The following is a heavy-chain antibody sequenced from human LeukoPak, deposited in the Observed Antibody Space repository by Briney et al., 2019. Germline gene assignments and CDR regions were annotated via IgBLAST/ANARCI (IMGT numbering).Heavy chain of an antibody. CDR3: ARHWPLAWDY. D-gene: IGHD3-16*01. CDR1: GGSFSGYY. V-gene: IGHV4-34*01. CDR2: INHSGST. Sequence: SETLSLTCAVYGGSFSGYYWSWIRQPPGKGLEWIGEINHSGSTNYNPSLKSRVTISVDTSKNQFSLKLSPVTAADTAVYYCARHWPLAWDYWGQGTLVTVSS. J-gene: IGHJ4*02.